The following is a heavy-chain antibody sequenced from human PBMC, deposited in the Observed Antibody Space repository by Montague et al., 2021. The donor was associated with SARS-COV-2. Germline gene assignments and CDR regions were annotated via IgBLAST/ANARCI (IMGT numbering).Heavy chain of an antibody. V-gene: IGHV3-7*01. J-gene: IGHJ4*02. D-gene: IGHD5-18*01. Sequence: SLRLSCAASGFTFSSYWMSWVRQAPGKGLEWVANIKQDGSEKYYVDSVKGRFSISRDNAKNSLYLQMSSLRAGDTAMYYCTRLGWGYSDGLDYWGQGTLVTVSS. CDR1: GFTFSSYW. CDR3: TRLGWGYSDGLDY. CDR2: IKQDGSEK.